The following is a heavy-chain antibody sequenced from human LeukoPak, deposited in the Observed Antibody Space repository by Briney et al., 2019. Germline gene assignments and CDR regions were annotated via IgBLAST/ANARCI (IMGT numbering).Heavy chain of an antibody. D-gene: IGHD2-2*01. CDR3: AKVPGAVGWFDY. Sequence: GGSLRLSCAASGFTFSSYSMNWVRQAPGKGLEWVSSISSSSSYIYYADSVKGRFTISRDNSKNTLYLQMNSLRAEDTAVYYCAKVPGAVGWFDYWGQGALVTVSS. V-gene: IGHV3-21*04. CDR1: GFTFSSYS. CDR2: ISSSSSYI. J-gene: IGHJ4*02.